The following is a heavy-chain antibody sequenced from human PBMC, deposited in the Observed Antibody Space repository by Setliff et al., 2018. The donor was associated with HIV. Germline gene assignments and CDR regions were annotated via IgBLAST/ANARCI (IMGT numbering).Heavy chain of an antibody. J-gene: IGHJ4*02. Sequence: PSETLSLTCTVSGDSISSSSYYWSWIRQPAGKGLEWIGRIYTGGSTNYNSSLESRVTMSVDTSKNQFYLNLRSVTATDTAIYSCARSRHCGSDCYFDLSGQGTLVTVSS. CDR3: ARSRHCGSDCYFDL. D-gene: IGHD2-21*02. CDR2: IYTGGST. CDR1: GDSISSSSYY. V-gene: IGHV4-61*02.